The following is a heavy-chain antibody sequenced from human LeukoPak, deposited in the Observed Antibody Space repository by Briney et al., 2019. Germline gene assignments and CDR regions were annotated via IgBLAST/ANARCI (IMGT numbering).Heavy chain of an antibody. V-gene: IGHV4-38-2*02. CDR3: ARGSFMGGSGSYYTYYFDY. D-gene: IGHD3-10*01. Sequence: PSETLSLTCTVSGYSISSGYYWGWIRQPPGKGLEWIGSIYHSGSTYYNPSLKSRVTISVDTSKNQFSLKLSSVTAADTAVYYCARGSFMGGSGSYYTYYFDYWGQGTLVTVSS. CDR1: GYSISSGYY. CDR2: IYHSGST. J-gene: IGHJ4*02.